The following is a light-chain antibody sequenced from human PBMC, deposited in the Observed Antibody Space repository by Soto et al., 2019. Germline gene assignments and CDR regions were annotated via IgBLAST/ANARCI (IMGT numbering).Light chain of an antibody. CDR3: QQYETWPPRFT. V-gene: IGKV3-11*01. CDR2: DIS. CDR1: QSVSSY. Sequence: EVVLTQSPVTLSLSPGERATLSCRASQSVSSYLAWYQQKPGQAPRLLIYDISNRATGIPARFSGSGSGTDFTLTISSLEPDDFAVYYCQQYETWPPRFTFGPGTKVDLK. J-gene: IGKJ3*01.